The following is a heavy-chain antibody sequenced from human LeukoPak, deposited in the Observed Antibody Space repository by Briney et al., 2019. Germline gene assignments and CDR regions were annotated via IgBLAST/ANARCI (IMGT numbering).Heavy chain of an antibody. Sequence: PGGSLRLSCAASGFTFSGYSMNWVRRAPGKGLEWVSSISSSSSYIYCADSVKGRFTISRDNAKNSLYLQMNSLRAEDTAVYYCAREEIQLWFDYWGQGTLVTVSS. J-gene: IGHJ4*02. V-gene: IGHV3-21*01. CDR1: GFTFSGYS. D-gene: IGHD5-18*01. CDR2: ISSSSSYI. CDR3: AREEIQLWFDY.